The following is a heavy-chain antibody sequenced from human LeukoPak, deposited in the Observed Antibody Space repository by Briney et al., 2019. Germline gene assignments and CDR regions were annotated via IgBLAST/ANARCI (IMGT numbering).Heavy chain of an antibody. V-gene: IGHV3-21*01. D-gene: IGHD5-24*01. Sequence: GGSLRLSCAASGFTFSSYSMNWVRQAPGKGLEWVSSISSSSSYIYYADSVKGRFTISRDNAKNSLYLQMNSLRAEDTAVYYCARDLWEMATIGWAFDIWGQGTMATVSS. J-gene: IGHJ3*02. CDR1: GFTFSSYS. CDR3: ARDLWEMATIGWAFDI. CDR2: ISSSSSYI.